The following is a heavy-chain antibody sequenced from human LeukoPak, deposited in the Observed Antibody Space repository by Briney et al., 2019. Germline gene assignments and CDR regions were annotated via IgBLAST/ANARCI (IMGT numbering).Heavy chain of an antibody. V-gene: IGHV1-2*02. D-gene: IGHD3-10*01. J-gene: IGHJ5*02. CDR1: GYTFTDYY. Sequence: GVSVKVSCKASGYTFTDYYINWVRQAPGRGLEWIGWINPNSGDTNYAQKFQDRVTMTRDTSISTAYIELNFLRSDDTAVFYCARGDYYGSPKVVAAWGQGTLVTVSS. CDR2: INPNSGDT. CDR3: ARGDYYGSPKVVAA.